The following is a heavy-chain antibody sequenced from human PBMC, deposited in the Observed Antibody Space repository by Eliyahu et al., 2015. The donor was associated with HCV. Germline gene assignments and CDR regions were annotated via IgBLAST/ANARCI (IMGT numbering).Heavy chain of an antibody. CDR2: ISGSGGST. J-gene: IGHJ3*02. V-gene: IGHV3-23*01. D-gene: IGHD5-18*01. CDR3: AKGSLAQVAGSGLLDAFDI. CDR1: GFTFSXYA. Sequence: EVQLLESGGGLVQPGGSLRLSCAASGFTFSXYAMSWVRQAPGKGLEWVSAISGSGGSTYYADSVKGRFTISRDNSKNTLYLQMNSLRAEDTAVYYCAKGSLAQVAGSGLLDAFDIWGQGTMVTVSS.